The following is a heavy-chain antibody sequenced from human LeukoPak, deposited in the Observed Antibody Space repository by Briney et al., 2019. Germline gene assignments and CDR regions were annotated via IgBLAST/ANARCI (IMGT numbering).Heavy chain of an antibody. CDR3: ARDGDTAMVYI. Sequence: GGSLRLSCAASGFTFSSYAMSWVRQASGKGLEWVSAISGSGGSTYYADSVKGRFTISRDNSKNTLYLQMNSLRAEDTAVYYCARDGDTAMVYIWGQGTMVTVSS. J-gene: IGHJ3*02. CDR1: GFTFSSYA. V-gene: IGHV3-23*01. CDR2: ISGSGGST. D-gene: IGHD5-18*01.